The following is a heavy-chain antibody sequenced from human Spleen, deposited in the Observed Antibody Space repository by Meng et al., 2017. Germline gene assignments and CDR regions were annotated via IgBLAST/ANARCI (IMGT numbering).Heavy chain of an antibody. CDR1: GYSISSGYY. J-gene: IGHJ4*02. CDR2: INHSGST. CDR3: ARSRVTYYYGSGGQFGY. D-gene: IGHD3-10*01. Sequence: SETLSFTCTVPGYSISSGYYWGWIRQPPGKGLEWIEEINHSGSTNYNPSLKSRVTISVDTSKNQCSLKLSSVTAADTAVYYCARSRVTYYYGSGGQFGYWGQGTLVTVSS. V-gene: IGHV4-38-2*02.